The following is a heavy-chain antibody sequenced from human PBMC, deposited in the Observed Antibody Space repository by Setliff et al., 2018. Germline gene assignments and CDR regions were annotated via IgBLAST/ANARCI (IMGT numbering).Heavy chain of an antibody. CDR2: IGASGSDK. J-gene: IGHJ3*01. Sequence: GGSLSLSCAASGFTFSTYEIHWVRQAPGRGLEWVSSIGASGSDKYYADSVKGRFTISRDNAKNSLSLQMNSLRTDDTAFYYCEGRAVADRGLDFWGQGTMVTVSS. V-gene: IGHV3-48*03. CDR1: GFTFSTYE. D-gene: IGHD6-19*01. CDR3: EGRAVADRGLDF.